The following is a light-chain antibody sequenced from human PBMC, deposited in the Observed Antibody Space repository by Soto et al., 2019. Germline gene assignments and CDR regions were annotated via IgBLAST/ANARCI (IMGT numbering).Light chain of an antibody. CDR3: CSYAGRYTRVL. CDR1: SSDVGGYNY. V-gene: IGLV2-11*01. Sequence: QSALTQPRSVSGSPGQSVTISCTGTSSDVGGYNYVSWYQQHPGKAPKLMIYDVSKRPSGVPDRFSGSKSGNTASLTISGLQAEDEADYYCCSYAGRYTRVLFCGGTTLTVL. J-gene: IGLJ2*01. CDR2: DVS.